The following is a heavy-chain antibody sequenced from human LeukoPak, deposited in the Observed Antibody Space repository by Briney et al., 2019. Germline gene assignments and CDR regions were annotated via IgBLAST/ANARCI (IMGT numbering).Heavy chain of an antibody. V-gene: IGHV3-11*01. Sequence: PGGSLRLPCAASGFTFSDYYMSWIRQAPGKGLEWVSYISSSGSTIYYADSVKGRFTISRDNAKNSLYLQMHSLRAEDTAVYYCARESYYYDSSGYYVYYFDYWGQGTLVTVSS. J-gene: IGHJ4*02. D-gene: IGHD3-22*01. CDR3: ARESYYYDSSGYYVYYFDY. CDR2: ISSSGSTI. CDR1: GFTFSDYY.